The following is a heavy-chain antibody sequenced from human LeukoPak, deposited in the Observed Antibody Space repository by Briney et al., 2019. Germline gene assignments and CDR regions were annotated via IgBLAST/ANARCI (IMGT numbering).Heavy chain of an antibody. V-gene: IGHV1-69*13. Sequence: ASVKVSCKASGGIFSRYAISWVRQAPGQGLEWMGGIIPIFGTANYAQKFQGRVTITADESTSTAYMELNSLRSEDTAVYYCARGWDHDSDGRPTAYVYWGRGTLVTVSS. J-gene: IGHJ4*02. CDR3: ARGWDHDSDGRPTAYVY. D-gene: IGHD3-22*01. CDR2: IIPIFGTA. CDR1: GGIFSRYA.